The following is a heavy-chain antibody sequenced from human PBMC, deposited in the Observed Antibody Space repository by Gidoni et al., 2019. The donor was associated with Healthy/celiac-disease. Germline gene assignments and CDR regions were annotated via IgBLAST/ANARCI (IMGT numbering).Heavy chain of an antibody. D-gene: IGHD6-19*01. V-gene: IGHV4-61*02. CDR3: ARVRFLSSGWYWGGWFDP. J-gene: IGHJ5*02. Sequence: QVQLQESGPGLVKPSQTLSLTCTASGGSISRGSYYWSWIRQPAGKGLEWIGRIYTSGSTNYNPSLKSRVTISVDTSKNQFSLKLSSVTAADTAVYYCARVRFLSSGWYWGGWFDPWGQGTLVTVSS. CDR2: IYTSGST. CDR1: GGSISRGSYY.